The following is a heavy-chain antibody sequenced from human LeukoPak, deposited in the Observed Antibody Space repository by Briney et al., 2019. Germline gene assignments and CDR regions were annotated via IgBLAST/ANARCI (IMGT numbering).Heavy chain of an antibody. Sequence: GGSLRLSCAASGFTLSANDMSWVRQAPGKGLEWVSRLTRNSDSTYYADSVEGRFTISRDNSKNMLYSQMSSLRAEDTAVYYCAKRPGFGYGMDVWGQGTTVTVSS. V-gene: IGHV3-23*01. D-gene: IGHD3-10*01. CDR2: LTRNSDST. CDR3: AKRPGFGYGMDV. J-gene: IGHJ6*02. CDR1: GFTLSAND.